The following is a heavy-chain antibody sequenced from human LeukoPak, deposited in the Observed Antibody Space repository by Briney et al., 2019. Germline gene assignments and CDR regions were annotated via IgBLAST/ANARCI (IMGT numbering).Heavy chain of an antibody. D-gene: IGHD6-19*01. CDR2: IIPNSGDT. CDR1: GYTFTGHC. CDR3: ARASSGLYFLDY. V-gene: IGHV1-2*06. Sequence: ASVKVSCKASGYTFTGHCIHWVLQAPGHGREWMGRIIPNSGDTKYAQKFQGRVAMTRDTSISTVYMELSGLRSDDTAVYHCARASSGLYFLDYWGQGTLVTVSS. J-gene: IGHJ4*02.